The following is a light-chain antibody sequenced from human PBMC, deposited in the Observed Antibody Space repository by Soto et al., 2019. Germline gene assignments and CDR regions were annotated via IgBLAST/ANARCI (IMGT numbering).Light chain of an antibody. V-gene: IGKV1D-12*01. CDR1: QGISNW. J-gene: IGKJ4*01. Sequence: QGISNWLAWYQRKPGEAPKLLISAASSLQSGVPSRFSGSGSGTDFTLTINSLQPEDFATYYCQQGHSFPLTVGGGTKVDIK. CDR3: QQGHSFPLT. CDR2: AAS.